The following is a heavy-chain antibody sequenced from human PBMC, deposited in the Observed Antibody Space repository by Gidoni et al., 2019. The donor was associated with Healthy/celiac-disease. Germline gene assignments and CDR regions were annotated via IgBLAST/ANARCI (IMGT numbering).Heavy chain of an antibody. Sequence: QLQLQESGSGLVKPSQTLSLTCAVSGGSISSGGYSWSWIRQPPGKGLEWIGYIYHSGSTYYNPSLKGRVTISVDRSKNQFSLKLSSVTAADTAVYYCARMGTYYDILTGENWFDPWGQGTLVTVSS. CDR2: IYHSGST. CDR3: ARMGTYYDILTGENWFDP. D-gene: IGHD3-9*01. V-gene: IGHV4-30-2*01. CDR1: GGSISSGGYS. J-gene: IGHJ5*02.